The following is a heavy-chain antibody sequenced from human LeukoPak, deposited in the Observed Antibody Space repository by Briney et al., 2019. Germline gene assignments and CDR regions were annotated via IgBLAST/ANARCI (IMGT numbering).Heavy chain of an antibody. D-gene: IGHD5-24*01. J-gene: IGHJ4*02. CDR2: IYPGDSDT. Sequence: GEALKISCKGSGYSLTIYWIGWVRQMPGKGLEWMGIIYPGDSDTRYSPSFQGQVTISADKSISTAYLQWSSLKASDTAMYYCARRRDGYNFDYWGQGTLVTVSS. CDR3: ARRRDGYNFDY. V-gene: IGHV5-51*01. CDR1: GYSLTIYW.